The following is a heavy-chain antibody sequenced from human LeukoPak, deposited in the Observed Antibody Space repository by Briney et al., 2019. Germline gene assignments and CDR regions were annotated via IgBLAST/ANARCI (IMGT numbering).Heavy chain of an antibody. D-gene: IGHD3-10*01. CDR3: ARASGGGPVVRGDYYFDY. CDR2: IWYDGSNK. Sequence: PGRSLRLSCAASGFTFSSYGMHWVRQAPGKGLEWVAVIWYDGSNKYYADSVKGRFTISRDNSKNTLYLQMNSLRAEDTAVYYCARASGGGPVVRGDYYFDYWGQGTLVTVSS. CDR1: GFTFSSYG. V-gene: IGHV3-33*01. J-gene: IGHJ4*02.